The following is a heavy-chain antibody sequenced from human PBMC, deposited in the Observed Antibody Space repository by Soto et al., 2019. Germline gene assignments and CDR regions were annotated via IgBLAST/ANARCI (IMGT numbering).Heavy chain of an antibody. CDR3: ARAGYCSSTSCYGAFDI. J-gene: IGHJ3*02. D-gene: IGHD2-2*03. V-gene: IGHV4-59*01. Sequence: SETLSLTCTVSGGSISSYYWSWIRQPPGKGLEWIGYIYYSGSTNYNPSLKSRVTISVDTSKNQFSLKLSSVTAADTAVYYCARAGYCSSTSCYGAFDIWGQGTMVTVSS. CDR1: GGSISSYY. CDR2: IYYSGST.